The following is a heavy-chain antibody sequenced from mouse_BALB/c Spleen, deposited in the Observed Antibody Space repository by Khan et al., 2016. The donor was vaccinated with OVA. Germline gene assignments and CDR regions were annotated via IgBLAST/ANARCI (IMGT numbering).Heavy chain of an antibody. Sequence: QVQLQQPGAELARPGASVKMSCKASGYTFPSNTMHWVKQRPGQGLEWIGYINPRSDYTIYNQKFKDKATLTADISSTTAYMQLSSLTSDDSAVYYCARRTTGYAMDYWGQGTSVTGSS. V-gene: IGHV1-4*01. CDR3: ARRTTGYAMDY. J-gene: IGHJ4*01. CDR2: INPRSDYT. CDR1: GYTFPSNT. D-gene: IGHD2-14*01.